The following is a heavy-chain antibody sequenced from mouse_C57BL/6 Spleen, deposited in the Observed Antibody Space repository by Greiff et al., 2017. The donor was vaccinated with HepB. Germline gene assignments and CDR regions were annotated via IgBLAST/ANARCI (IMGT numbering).Heavy chain of an antibody. CDR1: GYSFTSYY. J-gene: IGHJ3*01. Sequence: VQLVESGPELVKPGASVKISCKASGYSFTSYYIHWVKQRPGQGLEWIGWIYPGSGNTKYNEKFKGKATLTADTSSSTAYMQLSSLTSEDSAVYYWARRDSGGFADWGQGTLVTVSA. CDR2: IYPGSGNT. CDR3: ARRDSGGFAD. V-gene: IGHV1-66*01.